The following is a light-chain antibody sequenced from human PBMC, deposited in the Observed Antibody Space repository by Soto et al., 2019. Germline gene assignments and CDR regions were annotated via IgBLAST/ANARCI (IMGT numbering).Light chain of an antibody. V-gene: IGKV1-27*01. CDR3: QNYNSGSIT. J-gene: IGKJ5*01. Sequence: DIQMTQSPSSLSASVGDRVSITCRASQGIRNYLAWYQQRPGKAPKLLIYATSTLQTGLPSRFSGSVSGTEFTLTISSLQPEDVATYYCQNYNSGSITFGQGTRLEIK. CDR1: QGIRNY. CDR2: ATS.